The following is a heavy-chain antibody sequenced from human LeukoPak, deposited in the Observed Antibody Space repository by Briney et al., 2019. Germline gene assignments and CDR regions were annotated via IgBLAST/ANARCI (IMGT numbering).Heavy chain of an antibody. CDR1: GYTFTSYG. V-gene: IGHV1-18*04. D-gene: IGHD3-9*01. CDR2: ISAYNGNT. Sequence: GASVKVSCKASGYTFTSYGISWVRQAPGQGLEWMGWISAYNGNTNYAQKLRGRVTMTTDTSTSTAYMELRSLRSDDTAVYYCARAAGNYDILTGYTSSAFDIWGQGTMVTVSS. J-gene: IGHJ3*02. CDR3: ARAAGNYDILTGYTSSAFDI.